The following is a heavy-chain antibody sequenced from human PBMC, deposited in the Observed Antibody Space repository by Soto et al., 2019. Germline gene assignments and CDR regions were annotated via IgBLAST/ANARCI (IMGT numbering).Heavy chain of an antibody. V-gene: IGHV3-30*18. CDR3: AKVLGSGSTFDY. D-gene: IGHD6-13*01. CDR2: ISYDGSNK. J-gene: IGHJ4*02. CDR1: GFTFSSYG. Sequence: PGGSLRLSCAASGFTFSSYGMHWVRQAPGKGLEWVAVISYDGSNKYYADSVKGRFTISRDNSKNTLYLQMNSLRAEDTAVYYCAKVLGSGSTFDYWGQGTLVTVSS.